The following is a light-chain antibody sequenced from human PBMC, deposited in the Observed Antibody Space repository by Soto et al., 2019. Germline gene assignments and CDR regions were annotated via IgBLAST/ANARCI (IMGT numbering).Light chain of an antibody. Sequence: EIVMSQSPATLSVAPGERATLSCRSSQTFGNNLAGYQHRPGQAPRLLIYDASNRATGIPARFSGSGSGTDFTLTITSLEPEDFAFYYCHQRQRWPRTFGQGTKVDI. V-gene: IGKV3-11*01. CDR2: DAS. CDR3: HQRQRWPRT. J-gene: IGKJ1*01. CDR1: QTFGNN.